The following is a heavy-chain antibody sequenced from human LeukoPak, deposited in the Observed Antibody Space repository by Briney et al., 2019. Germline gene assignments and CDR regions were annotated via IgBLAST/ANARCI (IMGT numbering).Heavy chain of an antibody. CDR3: ARTRGVWYNAFDI. D-gene: IGHD1-1*01. V-gene: IGHV4-34*12. Sequence: PSETLSLTCGVYGGSFSGYYWTWIRQSPGMGLEWIGEIIHSGSTNYNPSLTSRVTISVDTSKNQFSLKLSSVTAADTAVYYCARTRGVWYNAFDIWGQGTMVTVSS. CDR2: IIHSGST. CDR1: GGSFSGYY. J-gene: IGHJ3*02.